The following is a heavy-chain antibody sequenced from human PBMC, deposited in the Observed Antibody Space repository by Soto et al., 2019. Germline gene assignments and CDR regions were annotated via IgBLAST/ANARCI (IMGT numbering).Heavy chain of an antibody. Sequence: GGSLRLSCAASGFIFTDYSMAWIRQAPGKGLEWISYITTGGETTLYAASVEGRFTISRDNAKKALFLQMNSLRADGTAVYFCARDPQRRDGYNFDSWGQGTLVTVSS. CDR3: ARDPQRRDGYNFDS. CDR2: ITTGGETT. D-gene: IGHD5-12*01. V-gene: IGHV3-11*01. CDR1: GFIFTDYS. J-gene: IGHJ4*02.